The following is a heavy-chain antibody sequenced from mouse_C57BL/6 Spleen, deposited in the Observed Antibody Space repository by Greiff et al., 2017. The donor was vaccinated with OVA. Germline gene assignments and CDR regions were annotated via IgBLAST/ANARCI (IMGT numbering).Heavy chain of an antibody. CDR3: AGDYYGSSRFDY. CDR1: GYAFTNYL. CDR2: INPGSGGT. D-gene: IGHD1-1*01. J-gene: IGHJ2*01. Sequence: QVQLKESGAELVRPGTSVKVSCKASGYAFTNYLIEWVKQRPGQGLEWIGVINPGSGGTNYNEKFKGKATLTADKSSSTAYMQLSSLTSEDSAVYFCAGDYYGSSRFDYWGQGTTLTVSS. V-gene: IGHV1-54*01.